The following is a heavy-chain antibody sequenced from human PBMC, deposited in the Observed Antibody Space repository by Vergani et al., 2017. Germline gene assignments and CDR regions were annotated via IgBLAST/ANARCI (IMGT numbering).Heavy chain of an antibody. CDR2: IWYDGSNK. Sequence: VQLLESGGGLVQPGGSLRLSCAASGFTFSSYGMHWVRQAPGKGLEWVAVIWYDGSNKYYADSVKGRFTISRDNSKNTLYLQMNSLRAEDTAVYYCARGWVYYDITANWFDPWGQGTLVTVSS. CDR1: GFTFSSYG. D-gene: IGHD3-22*01. J-gene: IGHJ5*02. CDR3: ARGWVYYDITANWFDP. V-gene: IGHV3-33*01.